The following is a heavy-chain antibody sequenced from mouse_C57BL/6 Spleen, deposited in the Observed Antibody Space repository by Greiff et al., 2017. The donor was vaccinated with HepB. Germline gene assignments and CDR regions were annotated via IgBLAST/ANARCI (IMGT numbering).Heavy chain of an antibody. D-gene: IGHD1-1*02. J-gene: IGHJ3*01. CDR1: GYTFTSYW. CDR3: ARRGGKAWFAY. Sequence: VQLQQSGAELVRPGSSVKLSCKASGYTFTSYWMDWVKQRPGQGLEWIGNIYPSDSETHYNQKFKDKATLTVDKSSSTAYMQLSSLTSEDSAVYYCARRGGKAWFAYWGQGTLVTVSA. V-gene: IGHV1-61*01. CDR2: IYPSDSET.